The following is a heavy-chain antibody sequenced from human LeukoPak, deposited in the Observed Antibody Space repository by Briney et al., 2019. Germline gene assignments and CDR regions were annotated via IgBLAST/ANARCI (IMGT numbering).Heavy chain of an antibody. J-gene: IGHJ6*02. CDR3: ARDQGCSSGWCAYYYYGMDV. D-gene: IGHD6-19*01. CDR2: INPSGGST. CDR1: GYTFTSYY. V-gene: IGHV1-46*03. Sequence: GASVKVSCKASGYTFTSYYMHWVRQAPGQGLEWMGIINPSGGSTSHAQKFQGRVTMTRDTSTSTVYMELSSLRSEDTAVYYCARDQGCSSGWCAYYYYGMDVWGQGTTVTVSS.